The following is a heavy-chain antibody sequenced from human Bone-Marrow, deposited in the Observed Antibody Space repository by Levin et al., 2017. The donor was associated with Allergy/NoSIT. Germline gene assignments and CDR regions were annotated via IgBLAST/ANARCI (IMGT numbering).Heavy chain of an antibody. V-gene: IGHV3-30*18. CDR2: ISYDGSNK. J-gene: IGHJ4*02. CDR1: GFTFSSSG. CDR3: AKDRVYGSFVGPTDY. D-gene: IGHD6-13*01. Sequence: GGSLRLSCAASGFTFSSSGMHWVRQAPGKGLEWVAVISYDGSNKYYADSVKGRFSISRDNSKNTLYLQMNSLRDEDTAVYYCAKDRVYGSFVGPTDYWGQGTLVTVSS.